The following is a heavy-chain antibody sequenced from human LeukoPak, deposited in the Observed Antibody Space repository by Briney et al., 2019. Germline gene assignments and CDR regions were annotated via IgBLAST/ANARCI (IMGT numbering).Heavy chain of an antibody. D-gene: IGHD2-2*02. CDR3: ARLFTGSVYCSSTSCYTMDMDV. CDR1: GGSISSYY. V-gene: IGHV4-59*05. CDR2: IYYSGST. Sequence: PSETLSLTCTVSGGSISSYYWSWIRQPPGKGLEWIGSIYYSGSTYYNPSLKSRVTISVDTSKNQFSLKLSSVTAADTAVYYCARLFTGSVYCSSTSCYTMDMDVWGKGTTVTVSS. J-gene: IGHJ6*03.